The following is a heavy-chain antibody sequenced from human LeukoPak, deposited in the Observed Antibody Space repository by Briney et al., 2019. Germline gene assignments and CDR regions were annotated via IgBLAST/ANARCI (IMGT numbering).Heavy chain of an antibody. CDR2: IYYSGST. CDR3: ARGGSSWDVIDY. J-gene: IGHJ4*02. CDR1: GGSISSYY. D-gene: IGHD6-13*01. Sequence: PSETLSLTCTVSGGSISSYYWSWIRQPPGKGLEWIGYIYYSGSTNYNPSLKSRTTISVDTSKNQFSLKLSSVTAADTALYYCARGGSSWDVIDYWGQGTLVTVSS. V-gene: IGHV4-59*08.